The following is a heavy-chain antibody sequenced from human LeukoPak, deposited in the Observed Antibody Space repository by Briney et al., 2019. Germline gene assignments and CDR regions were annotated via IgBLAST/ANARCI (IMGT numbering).Heavy chain of an antibody. J-gene: IGHJ4*02. CDR3: ARELGGSYPRRPRKYFDY. V-gene: IGHV1-2*02. CDR1: GYTFTGYY. CDR2: INPNSGGT. D-gene: IGHD1-26*01. Sequence: ASVKVSCKASGYTFTGYYMHWVRQAPGQGLEWMGWINPNSGGTNYAQKFQGRVTMTRDTSISTAYMELSRLRSDDTAVYYCARELGGSYPRRPRKYFDYWGQGTLVTVSS.